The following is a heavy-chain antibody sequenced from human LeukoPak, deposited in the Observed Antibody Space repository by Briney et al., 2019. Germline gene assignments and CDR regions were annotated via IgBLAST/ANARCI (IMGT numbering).Heavy chain of an antibody. D-gene: IGHD3-22*01. V-gene: IGHV3-30*02. J-gene: IGHJ3*02. Sequence: PGGSLRLSCAASGFTFSSYGMHWVRQAPGKGLEWVAFIRYDGSNKYYADSVKGRFTISRDNSKNTLYLQMNSLRAEDTAVYYCAKFTSITMIVVGFDAFDIWGQGTMVTVSS. CDR2: IRYDGSNK. CDR3: AKFTSITMIVVGFDAFDI. CDR1: GFTFSSYG.